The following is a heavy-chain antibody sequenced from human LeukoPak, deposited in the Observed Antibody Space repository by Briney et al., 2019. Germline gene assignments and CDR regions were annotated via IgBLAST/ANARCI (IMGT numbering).Heavy chain of an antibody. CDR2: VNFNSGKT. CDR1: GYTFAKYD. J-gene: IGHJ4*02. Sequence: ASVKVSCKASGYTFAKYDINWVRQATGQGLEWTGWVNFNSGKTAYAQKFQGRVTMTRDTTISTAYMELRSLKSEDTAVYYCARGSYYFDFWGQGSLVTVSS. V-gene: IGHV1-8*01. CDR3: ARGSYYFDF.